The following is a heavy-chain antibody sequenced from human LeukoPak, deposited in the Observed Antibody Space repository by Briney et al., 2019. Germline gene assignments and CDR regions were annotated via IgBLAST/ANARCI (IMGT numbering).Heavy chain of an antibody. D-gene: IGHD2-2*01. V-gene: IGHV3-64*01. CDR1: GFTFSSYA. CDR2: ISSKGGST. Sequence: PGGSLRLSCAASGFTFSSYAMHWVRQAPGKGLEYVSAISSKGGSTYYANSVKGRFTISRDNSKNTLYLQMDSLRAEDMAVYYCASAEGYCSSTSCYWYFDYWGQGTLVTVSS. J-gene: IGHJ4*02. CDR3: ASAEGYCSSTSCYWYFDY.